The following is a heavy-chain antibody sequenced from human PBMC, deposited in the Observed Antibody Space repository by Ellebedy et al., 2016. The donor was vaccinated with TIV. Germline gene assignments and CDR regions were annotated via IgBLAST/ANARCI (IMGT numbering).Heavy chain of an antibody. CDR2: INPNSGGT. CDR3: ARDYPGSRDYYGMDV. Sequence: AASVKVSCKASGYTFTDYYMHWVRQAPGQGLEWMGWINPNSGGTKYAQKFQGRVTITADESTSTAYMELSSLRSEDTAVYYCARDYPGSRDYYGMDVWGQGTTLTVSS. D-gene: IGHD5/OR15-5a*01. V-gene: IGHV1-2*02. J-gene: IGHJ6*02. CDR1: GYTFTDYY.